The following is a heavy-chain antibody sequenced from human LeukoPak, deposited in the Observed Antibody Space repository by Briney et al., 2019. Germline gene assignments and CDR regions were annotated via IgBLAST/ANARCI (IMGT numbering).Heavy chain of an antibody. J-gene: IGHJ4*02. CDR3: AKDRQRTANALFDY. Sequence: PGGSLRLSCAASGFIFSNYEMNWVRQAPGKGLEWVSYISTSGSTIYYADSVKGRFTISRDNAKNSLYPQMNSLRAEDTAVYYCAKDRQRTANALFDYWGQGTLVTVSS. CDR2: ISTSGSTI. CDR1: GFIFSNYE. V-gene: IGHV3-48*03. D-gene: IGHD5-18*01.